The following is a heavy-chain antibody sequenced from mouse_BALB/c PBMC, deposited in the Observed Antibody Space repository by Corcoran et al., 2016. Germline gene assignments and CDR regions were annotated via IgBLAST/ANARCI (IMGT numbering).Heavy chain of an antibody. J-gene: IGHJ4*01. CDR3: ASGNPYYAMDY. CDR1: GFNIKDTY. V-gene: IGHV14-3*02. Sequence: ELQLQQSGAELVKPGASVKLSCTASGFNIKDTYMHWVKQSPEQGLEWIGRIDPANGNTKYDPKFQGKATITADTSSNTAYLQLSSLTSEDTAVYYCASGNPYYAMDYWGQGTSVTVSS. CDR2: IDPANGNT. D-gene: IGHD2-1*01.